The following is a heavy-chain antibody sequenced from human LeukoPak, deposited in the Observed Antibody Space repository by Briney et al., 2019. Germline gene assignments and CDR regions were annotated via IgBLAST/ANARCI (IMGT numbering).Heavy chain of an antibody. J-gene: IGHJ5*02. V-gene: IGHV4-39*01. CDR2: IFYTGST. D-gene: IGHD6-19*01. Sequence: SETLSLTCTVSSGSISTSNYYWGWVRQPPGKALEWIGNIFYTGSTYYSPSLKSRVTISLDTSRNQFSLRLNSVTAADTAVYYCARHTEQWLAPNWFDPWGQGTLVTVSS. CDR1: SGSISTSNYY. CDR3: ARHTEQWLAPNWFDP.